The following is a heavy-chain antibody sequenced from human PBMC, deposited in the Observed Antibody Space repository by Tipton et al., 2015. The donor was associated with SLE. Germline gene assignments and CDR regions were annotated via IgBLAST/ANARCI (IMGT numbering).Heavy chain of an antibody. D-gene: IGHD2-15*01. CDR3: ATEGGNWFDP. Sequence: TLSLTCAVSGGSFTMYYWSWIRQSPGKGLEWMGEINHSGSTNYNPSLKARVTLSADTSKNQVSLRLTSVTAADTAVYYCATEGGNWFDPWGQGILVTVSS. J-gene: IGHJ5*02. CDR2: INHSGST. V-gene: IGHV4-34*01. CDR1: GGSFTMYY.